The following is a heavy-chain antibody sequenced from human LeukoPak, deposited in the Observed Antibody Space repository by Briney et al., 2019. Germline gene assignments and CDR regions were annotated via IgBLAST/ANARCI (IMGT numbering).Heavy chain of an antibody. CDR3: AKVRWDNSGWYYLDY. J-gene: IGHJ4*02. V-gene: IGHV3-30*18. Sequence: GGSLRLSCAASGFTFSDYNMHWVRQAPGKGLEWVAVISYDGSNKYYADSVKGRFTISRDNSKNTLYLQMNSLTAEDTAVYYCAKVRWDNSGWYYLDYWGQGTLVTVSS. CDR2: ISYDGSNK. D-gene: IGHD6-19*01. CDR1: GFTFSDYN.